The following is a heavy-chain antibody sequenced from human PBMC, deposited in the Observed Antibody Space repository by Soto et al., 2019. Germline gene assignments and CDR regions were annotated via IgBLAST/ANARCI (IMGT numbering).Heavy chain of an antibody. Sequence: QVQLQESGPGLVKPSQTLSLTCTVSGGSISSGDYYWTWIRQPPGKGLEWIGYIYYSGTTYYNPSLRSRVTISVDTFKNQFSLKLSSVTAADTAVYYCARGLFPRSTTMYYWGQGTLVTVSS. CDR1: GGSISSGDYY. CDR2: IYYSGTT. CDR3: ARGLFPRSTTMYY. V-gene: IGHV4-30-4*01. J-gene: IGHJ4*02. D-gene: IGHD2-2*01.